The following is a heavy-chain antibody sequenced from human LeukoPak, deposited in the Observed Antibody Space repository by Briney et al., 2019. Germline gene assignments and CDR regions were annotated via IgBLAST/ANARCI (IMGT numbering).Heavy chain of an antibody. CDR3: ARDTTGHYDY. Sequence: GRSLRLSCAASGFTFNFFAMHWVRQAPGKGLQWVAVIGDDGSHKDYVDSVKGRFTISRDNSKNTLYLQMNSLRAEDTAVYYCARDTTGHYDYWGQGTLVTVSS. CDR1: GFTFNFFA. V-gene: IGHV3-30*19. CDR2: IGDDGSHK. J-gene: IGHJ4*02. D-gene: IGHD1-1*01.